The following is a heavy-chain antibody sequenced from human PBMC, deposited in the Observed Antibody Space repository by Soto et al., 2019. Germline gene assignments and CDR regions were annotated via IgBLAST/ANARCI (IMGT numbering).Heavy chain of an antibody. J-gene: IGHJ5*02. V-gene: IGHV4-30-4*01. Sequence: QVQLQESGPGLVKPSQTLSLTCTVSGGSISSGDYYWSWIRQPPGKGLEWIGYIYYSGNTYYSPSLKRRVTLSGDTSKNQFSLKLSSVTAADTAVYYCARERPDGTRLDPWGQGTLVTVSS. D-gene: IGHD2-2*01. CDR3: ARERPDGTRLDP. CDR1: GGSISSGDYY. CDR2: IYYSGNT.